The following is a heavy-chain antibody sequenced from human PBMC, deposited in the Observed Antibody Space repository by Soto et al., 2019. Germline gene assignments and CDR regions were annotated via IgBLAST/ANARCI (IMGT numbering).Heavy chain of an antibody. CDR3: SLLQDYIGSWYSQGAWGFDY. CDR1: GGTFSSYA. V-gene: IGHV1-69*01. CDR2: ISPIFGTA. Sequence: QGQLVQPGAEVKKPGSSVKVSCMASGGTFSSYAISWVRQAPGPGLACMGGISPIFGTANYAQKFQGRVTITADASTSTAHMELRSLRSDEKAVYYCSLLQDYIGSWYSQGAWGFDYWGQGTLVTVSS. J-gene: IGHJ4*02. D-gene: IGHD6-13*01.